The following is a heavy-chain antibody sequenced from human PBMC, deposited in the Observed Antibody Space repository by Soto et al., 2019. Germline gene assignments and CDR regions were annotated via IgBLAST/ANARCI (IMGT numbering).Heavy chain of an antibody. J-gene: IGHJ4*02. D-gene: IGHD4-17*01. V-gene: IGHV4-59*08. CDR1: GGSISSYY. Sequence: PSETLSLTCTVSGGSISSYYWSWIRQPPGKGLEWIGNIYYSGSTNYNPSLKSRVTISVDTSKNQFSLKLSSVTAADTAGYYCARRATVTTYFDYWGQGTLVTVSS. CDR3: ARRATVTTYFDY. CDR2: IYYSGST.